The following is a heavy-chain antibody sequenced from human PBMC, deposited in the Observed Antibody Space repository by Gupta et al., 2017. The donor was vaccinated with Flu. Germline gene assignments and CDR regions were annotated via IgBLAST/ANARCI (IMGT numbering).Heavy chain of an antibody. CDR3: ARVAGCSSTSCYSYNWFDP. J-gene: IGHJ5*02. Sequence: KGLEWIGRIYTSGSTNYNPSLKSRVTMSVDTSKNQFSLKLSSVTAADTAVYYCARVAGCSSTSCYSYNWFDPWGQGTLVTVSS. V-gene: IGHV4-4*07. D-gene: IGHD2-2*01. CDR2: IYTSGST.